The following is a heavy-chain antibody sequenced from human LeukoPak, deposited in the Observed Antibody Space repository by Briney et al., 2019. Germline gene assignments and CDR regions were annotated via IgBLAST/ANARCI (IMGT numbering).Heavy chain of an antibody. D-gene: IGHD2-15*01. CDR2: IYSGGST. J-gene: IGHJ5*01. V-gene: IGHV3-53*01. CDR1: GFTVSSNY. Sequence: GGSLRLSCAASGFTVSSNYMSWVRQAPGKGLEWVSVIYSGGSTYYADSVKGRSTISRHNSKNTLYLQMNSLRAEDTAVYYCARVSKAANPTSDSPWFDSWGQGTLVTVSS. CDR3: ARVSKAANPTSDSPWFDS.